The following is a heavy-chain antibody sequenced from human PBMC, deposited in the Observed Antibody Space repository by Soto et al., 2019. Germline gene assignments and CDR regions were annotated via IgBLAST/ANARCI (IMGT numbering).Heavy chain of an antibody. CDR3: SRNIPRFSFDY. Sequence: QVQLVQSGAEVKKPGASVKVSCQASGYTFTSYYIHWVRQAPGQGLEWMGIINPSGGSTSYEQKFQGRVTMTRDTSTSTVYMELSSLRSEDTAVYYCSRNIPRFSFDYSGQGTLVTVSS. D-gene: IGHD3-10*01. CDR1: GYTFTSYY. CDR2: INPSGGST. J-gene: IGHJ4*02. V-gene: IGHV1-46*03.